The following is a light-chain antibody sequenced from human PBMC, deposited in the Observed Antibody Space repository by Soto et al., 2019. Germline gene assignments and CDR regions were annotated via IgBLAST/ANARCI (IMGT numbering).Light chain of an antibody. Sequence: EIVLTQSPDTLSLSPGERATLSCRASQSVSSSYFAWYQQKPGQAPRLLIYSASSRATDIPDRFSGSGSGTDFTLTISRLEPEDFAVYYCQQHGNSYWTFGQGTKVEIK. V-gene: IGKV3-20*01. CDR3: QQHGNSYWT. J-gene: IGKJ1*01. CDR2: SAS. CDR1: QSVSSSY.